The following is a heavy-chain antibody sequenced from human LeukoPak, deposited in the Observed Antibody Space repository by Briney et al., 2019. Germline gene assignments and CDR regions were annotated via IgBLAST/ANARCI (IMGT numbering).Heavy chain of an antibody. D-gene: IGHD5-18*01. CDR2: IKQDGSET. CDR1: GFTFSKYW. J-gene: IGHJ6*02. V-gene: IGHV3-7*04. CDR3: ARIQLFYYYYGMDV. Sequence: GGSLGLSCAASGFTFSKYWMSWVRQAPGRGLEWVANIKQDGSETYYVDSVEGRFTISRDNAKNSLFLQMNSLRAEDTAVYYCARIQLFYYYYGMDVWGQGTTVTVSS.